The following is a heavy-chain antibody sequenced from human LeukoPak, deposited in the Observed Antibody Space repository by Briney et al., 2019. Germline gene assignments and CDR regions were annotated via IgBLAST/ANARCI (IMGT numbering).Heavy chain of an antibody. J-gene: IGHJ5*01. CDR2: IRGNDPNK. CDR1: GLTLTTFD. CDR3: ANGLGTDSSLYLNRIFDS. Sequence: GGSLRLSCIASGLTLTTFDMVWVRQAPGRGIEWDSIIRGNDPNKIYADSVKGSFTISRDDLKNTIYLQIDSLRDEDTAFYYCANGLGTDSSLYLNRIFDSWGQGALVTASS. D-gene: IGHD3-22*01. V-gene: IGHV3-23*01.